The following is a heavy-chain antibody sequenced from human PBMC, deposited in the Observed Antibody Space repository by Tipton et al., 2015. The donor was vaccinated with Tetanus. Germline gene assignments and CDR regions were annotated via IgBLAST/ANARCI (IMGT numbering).Heavy chain of an antibody. CDR1: GFNFNDAL. J-gene: IGHJ5*02. Sequence: SLRLSCAASGFNFNDALMHWVRQSPGKGLEWVGRIKSKAEGGTIDYGAAVEGRFTISRDDSKNMLYLQMNSLTPEDTAVYSCATGRLPTAGKFFNWFDLWGQGTLVTVSS. D-gene: IGHD6-13*01. V-gene: IGHV3-15*07. CDR3: ATGRLPTAGKFFNWFDL. CDR2: IKSKAEGGTI.